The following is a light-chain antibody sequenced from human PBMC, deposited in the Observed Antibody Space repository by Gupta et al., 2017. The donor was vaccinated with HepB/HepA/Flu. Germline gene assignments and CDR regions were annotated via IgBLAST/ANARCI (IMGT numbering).Light chain of an antibody. J-gene: IGKJ1*01. CDR2: WAS. CDR3: QQDDNTPPT. V-gene: IGKV4-1*01. CDR1: QSVLYSSNNKKY. Sequence: DIVMTQSPDSLAVSLGERATINCKSSQSVLYSSNNKKYLAWYQQKPGQPPKLLIYWASTRESGVPDRFSGSGSGTDFTLTISSLQAEDVAVYYCQQDDNTPPTFGQGTNLEIK.